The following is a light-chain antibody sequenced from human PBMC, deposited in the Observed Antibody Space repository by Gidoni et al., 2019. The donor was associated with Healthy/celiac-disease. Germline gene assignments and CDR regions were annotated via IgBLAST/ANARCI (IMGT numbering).Light chain of an antibody. CDR2: RNN. Sequence: QSLLTQPPSPFGPPGQGVTISCSGSSSNIGSNYVYWYQQLPGTAPKLLIYRNNQRPSGVPDRFSGSKSGTSASLAISGLRSEDEADYYCAAWDDSWGVFGTGTKVTVL. CDR3: AAWDDSWGV. V-gene: IGLV1-47*01. CDR1: SSNIGSNY. J-gene: IGLJ1*01.